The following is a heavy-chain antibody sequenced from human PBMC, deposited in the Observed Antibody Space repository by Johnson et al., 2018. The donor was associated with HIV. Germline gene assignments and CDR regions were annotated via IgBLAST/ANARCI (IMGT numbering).Heavy chain of an antibody. CDR2: IDWTGANA. V-gene: IGHV3-20*04. J-gene: IGHJ3*02. D-gene: IGHD2-21*01. CDR1: GFMFDDYA. CDR3: VKDIPVGVSDAFDI. Sequence: MLLVESGGGVERPGESLRLSCVGSGFMFDDYAMSWVRQVPGKGLEWVSGIDWTGANAGYADSVKGRFTIFRDNAKNSLYLQMSSLRTEDTALYYCVKDIPVGVSDAFDIWGQGTTVTVSS.